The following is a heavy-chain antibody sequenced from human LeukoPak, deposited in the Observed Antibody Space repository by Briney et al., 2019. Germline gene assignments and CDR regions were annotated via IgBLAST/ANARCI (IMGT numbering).Heavy chain of an antibody. V-gene: IGHV4-39*01. CDR1: GGSISSSSYY. CDR2: IYYSGST. D-gene: IGHD3-10*01. CDR3: ARHHGFGELLQRGETYRPGGWRYYYYYMDV. Sequence: SETLSLTCTVSGGSISSSSYYWGWIRQPPGKGLEWIGSIYYSGSTYYNPSLTSRVTISVDTSKNQFSLKLSSVTAADTAVYYCARHHGFGELLQRGETYRPGGWRYYYYYMDVWGKGTTVTISS. J-gene: IGHJ6*03.